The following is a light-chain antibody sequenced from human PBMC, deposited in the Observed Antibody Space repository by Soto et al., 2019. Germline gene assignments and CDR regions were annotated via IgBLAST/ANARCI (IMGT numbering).Light chain of an antibody. CDR3: QQRRSWPRA. Sequence: DIVMTQSPDSLAVSLGERATINCKSSQSVLYSSNNKNYLAWYQQKPGQPPKLLIYWASTRESGVPDRFSGSGSGTDFTLTISSLEAEDFAVYYCQQRRSWPRAFGQGTKVDIK. CDR1: QSVLYSSNNKNY. J-gene: IGKJ1*01. CDR2: WAS. V-gene: IGKV4-1*01.